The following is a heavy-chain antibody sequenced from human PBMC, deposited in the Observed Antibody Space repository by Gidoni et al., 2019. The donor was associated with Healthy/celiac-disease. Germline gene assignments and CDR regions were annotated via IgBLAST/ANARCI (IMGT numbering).Heavy chain of an antibody. V-gene: IGHV3-20*01. Sequence: EVQLVESGGGVVRPGGSLRLSCAASGFTFYDYGMSWVRQAPGKGLGWVAGINWNGGSTGYADSVKGRFTISRDNAKNSLYLQMNSLRAEDTALYHCARDSAEYSSSSGLDYWGQGTLVTVSS. CDR1: GFTFYDYG. CDR2: INWNGGST. D-gene: IGHD6-6*01. J-gene: IGHJ4*02. CDR3: ARDSAEYSSSSGLDY.